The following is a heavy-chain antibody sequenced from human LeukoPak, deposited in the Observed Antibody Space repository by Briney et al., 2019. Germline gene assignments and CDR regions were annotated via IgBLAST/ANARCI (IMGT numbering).Heavy chain of an antibody. CDR3: ARARYNWNRDAFDI. J-gene: IGHJ3*02. CDR2: LKQDGSEK. D-gene: IGHD1-20*01. V-gene: IGHV3-7*01. CDR1: GFTFSSYW. Sequence: GGSLRLSCAASGFTFSSYWMSWVRQAPGKGLEWVANLKQDGSEKYYVDSVKGRFTISRDNAKNSLYLQMNSLRAEDTAVYHCARARYNWNRDAFDIWGQGTMVTASS.